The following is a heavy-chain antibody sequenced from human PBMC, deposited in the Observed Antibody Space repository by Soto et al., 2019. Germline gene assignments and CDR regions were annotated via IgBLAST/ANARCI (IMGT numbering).Heavy chain of an antibody. J-gene: IGHJ4*02. CDR2: IYYRGNT. CDR3: AREGGGYCSGGSCQVDY. V-gene: IGHV4-39*02. CDR1: GGSISSSSYY. Sequence: SETLSLTCTVSGGSISSSSYYWGWIRQPPGKGLEWIGSIYYRGNTYYNPSLKSRVTISVDTSKNKISLKLSSVTAADTSFYYCAREGGGYCSGGSCQVDYWGQGTLVTVSS. D-gene: IGHD2-15*01.